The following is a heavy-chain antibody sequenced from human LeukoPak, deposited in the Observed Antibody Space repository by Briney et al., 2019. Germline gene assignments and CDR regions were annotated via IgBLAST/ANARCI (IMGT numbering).Heavy chain of an antibody. D-gene: IGHD6-13*01. Sequence: GGSLRLSCAASGSIFRNYGMHWVRRAPGKGLEWVAVISYDGSTKYYADSVKGRFTISRDNSKNSLFLQMNSLRADDTAVYYCAGDQVAAAGYYYYGMDVWGQGTTVTVSS. CDR1: GSIFRNYG. J-gene: IGHJ6*02. CDR3: AGDQVAAAGYYYYGMDV. V-gene: IGHV3-30*03. CDR2: ISYDGSTK.